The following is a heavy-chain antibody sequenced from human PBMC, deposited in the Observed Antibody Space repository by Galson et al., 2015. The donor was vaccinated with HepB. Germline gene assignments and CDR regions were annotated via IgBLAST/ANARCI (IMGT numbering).Heavy chain of an antibody. J-gene: IGHJ6*02. CDR3: ARGGGLLTGYRGMDV. CDR2: ISYDESNK. Sequence: SLRLSCAASGISLIEHTIYWVRQAPGKGLEWVAVISYDESNKLYADSAKGRSTISRDISKNTLYLQMNSLRVEDTALYFCARGGGLLTGYRGMDVWGQGTTVTVSS. CDR1: GISLIEHT. V-gene: IGHV3-33*05. D-gene: IGHD3-9*01.